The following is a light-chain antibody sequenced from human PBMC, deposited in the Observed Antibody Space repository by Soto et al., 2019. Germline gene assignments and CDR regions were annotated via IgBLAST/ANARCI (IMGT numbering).Light chain of an antibody. J-gene: IGLJ2*01. Sequence: QSVLTQPPSVSGSPGKRVTISCTGSSSSIGAGFDVHGYQQLPGTAPKLLIYGYSNLHSGARDRFSGSKSGTSASLAITGVQAEDEADYYCQSYVISQSVVLGGGTKVTVL. CDR2: GYS. CDR3: QSYVISQSVV. V-gene: IGLV1-40*01. CDR1: SSSIGAGFD.